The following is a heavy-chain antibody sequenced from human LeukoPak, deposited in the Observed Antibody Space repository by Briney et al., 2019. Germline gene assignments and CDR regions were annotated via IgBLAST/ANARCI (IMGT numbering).Heavy chain of an antibody. Sequence: GGSLRLSCAASGFTFSSYNMNWVRQTPGQGLEWVSSITSGSSHIYYADSVKGRFTISRDNAKSSLYLQMNSLRAEDTAVYYCARDRLHYGEYEKTLDYWGQGTLVTVSS. CDR3: ARDRLHYGEYEKTLDY. J-gene: IGHJ4*02. CDR2: ITSGSSHI. V-gene: IGHV3-21*01. CDR1: GFTFSSYN. D-gene: IGHD4-17*01.